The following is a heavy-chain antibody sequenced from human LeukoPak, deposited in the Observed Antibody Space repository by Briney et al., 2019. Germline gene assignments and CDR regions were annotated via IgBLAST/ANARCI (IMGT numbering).Heavy chain of an antibody. Sequence: GGSLRLSCAASGFTFSSYGMHWVRQAPGKGLEWVAVISYDGSNKYYADSVKGRFTISRDNSKNTLYLQINSLRAEDTAVYYCARAQIVVVSLFDYWGQGTLVTVSS. CDR2: ISYDGSNK. D-gene: IGHD3-22*01. CDR1: GFTFSSYG. CDR3: ARAQIVVVSLFDY. V-gene: IGHV3-30*03. J-gene: IGHJ4*02.